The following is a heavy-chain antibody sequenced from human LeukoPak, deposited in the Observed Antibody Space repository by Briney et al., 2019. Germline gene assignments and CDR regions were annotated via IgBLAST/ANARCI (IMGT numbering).Heavy chain of an antibody. V-gene: IGHV1-2*02. J-gene: IGHJ4*02. CDR2: INPNSGGT. Sequence: ASVKVSCKASGYTFTGYYMHWVRQAPGQGLEWMRWINPNSGGTNYAQKFQGRVTMTRNTSISTAYMELSSLRSEDTAVYYCARGPDSDTMVRGVITRWGQGTLVTVSS. D-gene: IGHD3-10*01. CDR3: ARGPDSDTMVRGVITR. CDR1: GYTFTGYY.